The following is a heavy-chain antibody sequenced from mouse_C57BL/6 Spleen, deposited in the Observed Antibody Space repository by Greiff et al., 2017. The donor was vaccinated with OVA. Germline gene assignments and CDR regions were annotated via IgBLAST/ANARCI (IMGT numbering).Heavy chain of an antibody. V-gene: IGHV5-12*01. CDR2: ISNGGGST. Sequence: EVKLVESGGGLVQPGGSLKLSCAASGFTFSDYYMYWVRQTPEKRLEWVAYISNGGGSTYYPDTVKGRFTISRDNAKNTLYLQMSRLKSEDTAMYYCARASPGDGSSSLSGFDYWGKGTTLTVSS. CDR1: GFTFSDYY. D-gene: IGHD1-1*01. J-gene: IGHJ2*01. CDR3: ARASPGDGSSSLSGFDY.